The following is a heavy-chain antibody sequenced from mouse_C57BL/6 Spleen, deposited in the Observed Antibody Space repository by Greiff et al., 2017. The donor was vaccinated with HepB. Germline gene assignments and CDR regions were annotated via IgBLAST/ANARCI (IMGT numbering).Heavy chain of an antibody. Sequence: QVQLQQPGAELVKPGASVKMSCKASGYTFTSYYIHWVKQRPGQGLEWIGWIYPGSGNTKYNEKFKGKATLTADTSSSTAYMQLSSLTSEDSAVYYCARWNWDEGYWGQGTTLTVSS. D-gene: IGHD4-1*01. V-gene: IGHV1-66*01. CDR2: IYPGSGNT. CDR3: ARWNWDEGY. CDR1: GYTFTSYY. J-gene: IGHJ2*01.